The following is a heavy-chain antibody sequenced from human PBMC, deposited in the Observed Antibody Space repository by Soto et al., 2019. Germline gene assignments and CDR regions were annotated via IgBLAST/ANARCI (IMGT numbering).Heavy chain of an antibody. V-gene: IGHV3-21*01. Sequence: DVQLLESGGGLVKPGGSLRLSCETSGFNFSDYSMSWVRQAPGEGLEWVSFISSSSSFIYNAESVEGRFSVSRDNARNLMYLEMSSLRVEDTAIYYCAKDWGSGDGFDYWGQGPLVAVSS. CDR2: ISSSSSFI. J-gene: IGHJ4*02. D-gene: IGHD3-10*01. CDR1: GFNFSDYS. CDR3: AKDWGSGDGFDY.